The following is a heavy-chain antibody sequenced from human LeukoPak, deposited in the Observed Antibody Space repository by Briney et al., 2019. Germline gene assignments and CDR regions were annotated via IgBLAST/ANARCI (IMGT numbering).Heavy chain of an antibody. J-gene: IGHJ5*02. CDR2: IYPGESGT. V-gene: IGHV5-51*01. CDR3: ARLGYCSSTSCPNWFDP. CDR1: GYSFNSYW. D-gene: IGHD2-2*01. Sequence: GESLKLSCQGSGYSFNSYWIGWVLQMPGKGLECMGVIYPGESGTSYSPSFQGQVTITADKSISTAYLQWSSLKASDTAMYYCARLGYCSSTSCPNWFDPWGQGTLVTVSS.